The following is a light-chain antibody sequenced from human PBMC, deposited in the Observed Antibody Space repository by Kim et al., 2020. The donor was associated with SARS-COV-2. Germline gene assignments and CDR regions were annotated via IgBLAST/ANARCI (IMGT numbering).Light chain of an antibody. Sequence: SVGDRVTITCLVSHGISSYLAWYQQKPGKAPKLLIYAAPTLQSGVPSRFSGSGSGTEFTLTISRLQPEDFATYYCQQLNSYPPFTFGPGTKVDIK. V-gene: IGKV1-9*01. J-gene: IGKJ3*01. CDR1: HGISSY. CDR3: QQLNSYPPFT. CDR2: AAP.